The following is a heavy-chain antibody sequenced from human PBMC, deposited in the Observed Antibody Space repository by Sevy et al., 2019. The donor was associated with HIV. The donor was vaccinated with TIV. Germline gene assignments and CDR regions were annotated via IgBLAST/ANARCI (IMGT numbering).Heavy chain of an antibody. CDR2: ISGSGGST. V-gene: IGHV3-23*01. J-gene: IGHJ6*03. CDR1: GFTFSSYA. D-gene: IGHD1-26*01. Sequence: GGSLRLSCAASGFTFSSYAMSWVRQAPGKGLEWVSAISGSGGSTYYADSVKGRFTISRDNSKNTLYLQMNSLRAEDTAVYYCAKDPVGATTHYYYYMDVWGKWTTVTVSS. CDR3: AKDPVGATTHYYYYMDV.